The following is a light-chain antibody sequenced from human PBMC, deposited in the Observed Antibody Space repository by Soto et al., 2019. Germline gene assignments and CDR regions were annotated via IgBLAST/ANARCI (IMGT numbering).Light chain of an antibody. J-gene: IGKJ1*01. CDR3: QKYNGWPPTWT. V-gene: IGKV3-15*01. CDR2: GAS. Sequence: EVLMTQSPATLSVSPGERATLSCRASQSVSSNLAWYQQKPGQAPRVLIYGASTRATGIPARFSGSGSGTECTLTIRIPQSENFAVYSCQKYNGWPPTWTFGQRTKVEI. CDR1: QSVSSN.